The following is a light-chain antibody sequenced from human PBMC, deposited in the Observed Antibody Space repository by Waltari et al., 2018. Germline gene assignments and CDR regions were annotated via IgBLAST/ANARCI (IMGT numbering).Light chain of an antibody. J-gene: IGKJ2*03. CDR3: FQHSSVLR. V-gene: IGKV3-11*01. Sequence: VILTQSPATLSLSPGERATLSCRASQSVGSSVAWYHQKPGQAPRLLIRSASSRATGIPARFSGSLSVTAFTLTISSLEPEDFCLYHCFQHSSVLRFGQGTEVEI. CDR1: QSVGSS. CDR2: SAS.